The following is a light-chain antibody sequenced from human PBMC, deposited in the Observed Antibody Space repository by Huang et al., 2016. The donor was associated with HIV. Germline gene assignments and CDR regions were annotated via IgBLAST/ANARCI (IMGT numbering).Light chain of an antibody. V-gene: IGKV3-11*01. CDR2: DAS. CDR1: QNINTH. J-gene: IGKJ4*01. CDR3: QQRVNGLT. Sequence: EIVLTQSPATLSFFPGQSVRLSCRASQNINTHLAWYQQRPGQPPRLLIYDASSRFPGVAARFSGSGSGTDFTLTIISLESEDFATYYCQQRVNGLTFGGGTKV.